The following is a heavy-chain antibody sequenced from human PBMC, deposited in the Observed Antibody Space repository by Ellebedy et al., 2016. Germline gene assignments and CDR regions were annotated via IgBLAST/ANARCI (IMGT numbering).Heavy chain of an antibody. Sequence: SGPTLMKPTQTLTLTCTFSGFSLTTNQVVVGWVRQPPGQALEWLAFVYGNDDKRYSPSLRTRVTITKDTSKNQVVLTITNMDPVDTATYFCVHRTTVTSVDYWGRGTLVTVSA. CDR2: VYGNDDK. J-gene: IGHJ4*02. CDR1: GFSLTTNQVV. CDR3: VHRTTVTSVDY. D-gene: IGHD4-17*01. V-gene: IGHV2-5*01.